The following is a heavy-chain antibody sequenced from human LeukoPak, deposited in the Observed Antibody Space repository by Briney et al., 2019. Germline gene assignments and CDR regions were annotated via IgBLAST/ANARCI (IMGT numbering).Heavy chain of an antibody. D-gene: IGHD2-15*01. J-gene: IGHJ3*02. CDR3: AKEFSLAATPGRAFDI. CDR1: GYTFSSYG. CDR2: IRYDGSNK. Sequence: GGSLRLSCAASGYTFSSYGMHWVRQAPGKGLEWVAFIRYDGSNKYYADSVKGRFTISRDNSKNTLYLQMNSLRAEDTAVYYCAKEFSLAATPGRAFDIWVQGTMVSVSS. V-gene: IGHV3-30*02.